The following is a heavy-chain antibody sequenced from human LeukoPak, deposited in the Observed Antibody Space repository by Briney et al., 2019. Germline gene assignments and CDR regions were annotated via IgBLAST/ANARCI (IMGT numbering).Heavy chain of an antibody. CDR1: GFTFSDYY. CDR3: VKEIYSASSPFDY. V-gene: IGHV3-64D*09. CDR2: ISNGGGST. J-gene: IGHJ4*02. D-gene: IGHD5-12*01. Sequence: PGGSLRLSCAASGFTFSDYYMSWIRQAPGKGLECVSGISNGGGSTYYADSVTGRFTISRDNSKNTLYLQMSSLRAEDTAVYYCVKEIYSASSPFDYWGQGTPVTVSS.